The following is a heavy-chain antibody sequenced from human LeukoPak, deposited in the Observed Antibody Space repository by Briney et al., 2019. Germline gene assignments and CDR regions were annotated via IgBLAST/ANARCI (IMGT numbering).Heavy chain of an antibody. J-gene: IGHJ5*02. D-gene: IGHD3-10*01. Sequence: SETLSLTCAVSGGSFSGYYWSWIRQPPGKGLEWIGEINHSGSNNYNPSLKSRLTISVDTSKNQFSLKLSSVTAADTAVYYCARGNYYYGPGSRARSNWFDPWGQGTLVTVS. CDR1: GGSFSGYY. CDR3: ARGNYYYGPGSRARSNWFDP. V-gene: IGHV4-34*01. CDR2: INHSGSN.